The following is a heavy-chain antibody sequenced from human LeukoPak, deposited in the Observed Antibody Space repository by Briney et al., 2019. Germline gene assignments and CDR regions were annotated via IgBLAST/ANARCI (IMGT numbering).Heavy chain of an antibody. CDR2: IYSGGST. V-gene: IGHV3-53*01. CDR1: GFTVSSNY. CDR3: ARDGGDYLLWYYGMDV. J-gene: IGHJ6*02. D-gene: IGHD3-10*01. Sequence: GGSLRLSCAASGFTVSSNYMSWVRQAPGRGLEWVSVIYSGGSTYYADSVKGRFTISRDNSKNTLYLQMNSLRAEDTAVYYCARDGGDYLLWYYGMDVWGQGTTVTVSS.